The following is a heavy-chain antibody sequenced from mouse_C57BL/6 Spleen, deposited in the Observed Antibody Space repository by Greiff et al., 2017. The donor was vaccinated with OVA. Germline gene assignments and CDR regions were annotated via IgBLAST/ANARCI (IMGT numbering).Heavy chain of an antibody. V-gene: IGHV5-17*01. J-gene: IGHJ4*01. Sequence: EVKLVESGGGLVKPGGSLKLSCAASGFTFSDYGMHWVRQAPEKGLEWVAYISSGSSTIYYADTVKGRFTISRANAKNTLVLQMTSLRSEDTAMYYCANYYDYDDYAMDYWGQGTSVTVSS. D-gene: IGHD2-4*01. CDR1: GFTFSDYG. CDR2: ISSGSSTI. CDR3: ANYYDYDDYAMDY.